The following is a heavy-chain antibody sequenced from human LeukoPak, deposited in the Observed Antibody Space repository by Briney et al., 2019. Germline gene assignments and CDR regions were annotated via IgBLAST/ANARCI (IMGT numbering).Heavy chain of an antibody. J-gene: IGHJ4*02. Sequence: GGSLRLSCAASGFTFSSYWMHWVRQAPGKGLVWVSRISPDGSTTGHADSVKGRFTTSRDNAKNTLFLQMNSLRAADTAVYYCGRSGPLAHSSMRSFGYWGQGTLVVASS. CDR2: ISPDGSTT. D-gene: IGHD3-10*01. CDR1: GFTFSSYW. CDR3: GRSGPLAHSSMRSFGY. V-gene: IGHV3-74*01.